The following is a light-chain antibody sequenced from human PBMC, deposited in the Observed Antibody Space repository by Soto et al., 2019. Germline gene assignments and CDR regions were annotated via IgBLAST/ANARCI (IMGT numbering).Light chain of an antibody. Sequence: DIQMTQSPSSLSASVGDRVAITCRASQYINTYLNWYQQKPGKAPKVLIYAVTTLESGVPSRFSGSESGSDFTLTISSLQHEDFATYYCQQTYSTPFTFGQGTKVDIK. CDR2: AVT. J-gene: IGKJ2*01. CDR1: QYINTY. CDR3: QQTYSTPFT. V-gene: IGKV1-39*01.